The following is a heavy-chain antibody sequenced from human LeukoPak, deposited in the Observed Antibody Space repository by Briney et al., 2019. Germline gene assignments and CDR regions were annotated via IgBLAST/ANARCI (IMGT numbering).Heavy chain of an antibody. CDR1: GFTFSSYT. D-gene: IGHD3-22*01. Sequence: GRSLRLSRAASGFTFSSYTMHWVRQAPGKGLEWVAVISYDGSNKYYADSVKGRFTISRDNSKNTLYLQMNSLRAEDTAVYYCARESTMIVVVKDAFDIWGQGTMVTVSS. V-gene: IGHV3-30-3*01. CDR3: ARESTMIVVVKDAFDI. CDR2: ISYDGSNK. J-gene: IGHJ3*02.